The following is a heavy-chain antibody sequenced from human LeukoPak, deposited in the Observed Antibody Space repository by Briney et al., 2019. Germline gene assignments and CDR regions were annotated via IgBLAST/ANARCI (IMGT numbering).Heavy chain of an antibody. D-gene: IGHD1-26*01. V-gene: IGHV3-33*03. Sequence: GGSLRLSSATSGFTFRKFGMQGVRQAPGKGLERVAIIWYDGSNRYYVESVKGRFTISRDNAKNSLYLQMNSLRAEDTAVYYCASRRVAVPTTRAFDYWGQGTLVTVSS. J-gene: IGHJ4*02. CDR2: IWYDGSNR. CDR1: GFTFRKFG. CDR3: ASRRVAVPTTRAFDY.